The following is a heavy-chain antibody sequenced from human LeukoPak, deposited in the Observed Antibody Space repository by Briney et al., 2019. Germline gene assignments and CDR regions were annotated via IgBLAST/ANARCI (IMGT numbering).Heavy chain of an antibody. CDR1: GGTFSSYA. CDR3: ALKRGSSWAYYYVDV. D-gene: IGHD6-13*01. CDR2: IIPIFGTA. J-gene: IGHJ6*03. V-gene: IGHV1-69*05. Sequence: SVKVSCKASGGTFSSYAISWVRQAPGQGLEWMGGIIPIFGTANYAQKFQGRVTITTDESTSTAYMELSSLGSEDTAVYYCALKRGSSWAYYYVDVWGKGTTVTVSS.